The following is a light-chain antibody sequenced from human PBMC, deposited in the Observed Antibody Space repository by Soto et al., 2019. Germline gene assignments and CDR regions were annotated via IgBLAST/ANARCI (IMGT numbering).Light chain of an antibody. CDR1: QSVLYSSNNKNY. J-gene: IGKJ3*01. CDR2: WAS. CDR3: KQTYCTLFT. Sequence: DIVMTQSPDSLAVSLGERATINCKSSQSVLYSSNNKNYLAWYQQKPGQPPKLLISWASTRESGVPARSSGSRSATDFTLTISSLQALDVVVSSWKQTYCTLFTCRP. V-gene: IGKV4-1*01.